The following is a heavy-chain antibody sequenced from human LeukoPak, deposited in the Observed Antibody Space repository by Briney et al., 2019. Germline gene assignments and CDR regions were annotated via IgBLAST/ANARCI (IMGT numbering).Heavy chain of an antibody. V-gene: IGHV3-33*06. J-gene: IGHJ6*02. CDR1: GFTFSSYG. CDR2: IWYDGSNK. CDR3: GKDVRRSRERLNRDFWSRSFPYHYYGIDV. D-gene: IGHD3-3*01. Sequence: QPGRSLRLSCAASGFTFSSYGMHWVRQAPGKGLEWVAVIWYDGSNKYYADSVKGRFTISRDNSKNTLYLQMNSLRTEDTALYYCGKDVRRSRERLNRDFWSRSFPYHYYGIDVWGQGTTVTVSS.